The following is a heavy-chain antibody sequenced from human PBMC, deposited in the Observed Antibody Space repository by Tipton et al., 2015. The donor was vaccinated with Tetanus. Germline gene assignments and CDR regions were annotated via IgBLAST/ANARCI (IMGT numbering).Heavy chain of an antibody. V-gene: IGHV4-30-2*03. Sequence: TLSLTCSVSGASLRSGDYNWSWIRQPPGKGLEWIGSIYYSGSTFYHPSLQSRVTISVDTSKNQFSLRLSSVTAADTAVYFCARHPPPYYYGSGSYLDYWGQGTPVTVSS. D-gene: IGHD3-10*01. CDR1: GASLRSGDYN. CDR2: IYYSGST. J-gene: IGHJ4*02. CDR3: ARHPPPYYYGSGSYLDY.